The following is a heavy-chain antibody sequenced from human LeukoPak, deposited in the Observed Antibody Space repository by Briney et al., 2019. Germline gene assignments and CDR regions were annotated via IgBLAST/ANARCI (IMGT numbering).Heavy chain of an antibody. CDR1: GGSFSGYY. CDR2: INHSGST. J-gene: IGHJ4*02. D-gene: IGHD6-13*01. Sequence: SETLSLTCAVYGGSFSGYYWSWIRQPPGKGLEWIGEINHSGSTNYNPSLKSRVTISVDTSKNQFSLKLSSVTAADTAVYYCARGGGSIAAAGSPPFDYWGQGTLVTVSS. CDR3: ARGGGSIAAAGSPPFDY. V-gene: IGHV4-34*01.